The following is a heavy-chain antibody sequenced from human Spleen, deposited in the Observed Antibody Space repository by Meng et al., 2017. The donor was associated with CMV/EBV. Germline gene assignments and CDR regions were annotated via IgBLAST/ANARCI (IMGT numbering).Heavy chain of an antibody. J-gene: IGHJ4*02. D-gene: IGHD2-21*01. CDR1: GFTFSSYA. Sequence: GESLKISCAASGFTFSSYAMHWVRQAPGKGLDWVAFIRYDGSNKYYADSVKGRFTVSRDNSKNTLYLQMNSLRAEDTAVYYCAKDPIAYCGGDCYSCDYWGQGTLVTVSS. CDR3: AKDPIAYCGGDCYSCDY. CDR2: IRYDGSNK. V-gene: IGHV3-30*02.